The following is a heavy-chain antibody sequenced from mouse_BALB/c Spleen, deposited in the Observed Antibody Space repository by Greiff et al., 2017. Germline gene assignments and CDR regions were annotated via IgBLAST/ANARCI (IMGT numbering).Heavy chain of an antibody. CDR3: TRDNDFDY. J-gene: IGHJ2*01. CDR1: GFTFSSYT. V-gene: IGHV5-6-4*01. CDR2: ISSGGSYT. Sequence: EVQRVESGGGLVKPGGSLKLSCAASGFTFSSYTMSWVRQTPEKRLEWVATISSGGSYTYYPDSVKGRFTISRDNAKNTLYLQMSSLKSEDTAMYYCTRDNDFDYWGQGTTLTVSS.